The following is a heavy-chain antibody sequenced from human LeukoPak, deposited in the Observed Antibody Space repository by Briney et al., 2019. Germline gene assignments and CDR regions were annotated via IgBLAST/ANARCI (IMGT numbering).Heavy chain of an antibody. J-gene: IGHJ4*02. V-gene: IGHV3-30-3*01. CDR1: GFTFSSYA. CDR2: VSYDGSNE. CDR3: AREVWGIVGATTYFDY. D-gene: IGHD1-26*01. Sequence: GGSLRLSCAASGFTFSSYAMHWVRQAPGKGLEWVAVVSYDGSNEYYADSVKGRFTISRDNSKNTLYLQMNSLRAEDTAVYYCAREVWGIVGATTYFDYWGQGTLVTVSS.